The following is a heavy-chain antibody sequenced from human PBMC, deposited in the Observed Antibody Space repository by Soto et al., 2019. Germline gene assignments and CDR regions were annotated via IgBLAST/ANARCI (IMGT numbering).Heavy chain of an antibody. Sequence: ASVKVSCKASGYTFTSYDINWVRQATGQGLEWMGWMNPNSGNTGYAQKFQGRVTMTRNTSISTAYMELSSLRSEDTAVYYCARAGGTYYDFWSGYYLVYYYYYYMDVWGKGTTVTVSS. V-gene: IGHV1-8*01. J-gene: IGHJ6*03. CDR3: ARAGGTYYDFWSGYYLVYYYYYYMDV. CDR2: MNPNSGNT. CDR1: GYTFTSYD. D-gene: IGHD3-3*01.